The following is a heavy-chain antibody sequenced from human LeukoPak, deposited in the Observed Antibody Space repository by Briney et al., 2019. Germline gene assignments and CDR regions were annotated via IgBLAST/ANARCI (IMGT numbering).Heavy chain of an antibody. CDR2: IYPGDSET. V-gene: IGHV5-51*01. D-gene: IGHD1-1*01. CDR1: GDSFRNSW. CDR3: ATWGRNGYFGMDV. J-gene: IGHJ6*02. Sequence: GEPLKISCQWSGDSFRNSWIGWVRLMTGKGPDWVGVIYPGDSETRYSPSFQGQVTISVDKSLSAAYLQWSSLKASDSAMYYCATWGRNGYFGMDVWGQGTPVIVSS.